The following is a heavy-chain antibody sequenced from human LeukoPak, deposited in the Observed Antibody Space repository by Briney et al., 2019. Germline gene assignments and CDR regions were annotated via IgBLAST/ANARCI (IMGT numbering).Heavy chain of an antibody. CDR1: GFTLNSYW. J-gene: IGHJ1*01. D-gene: IGHD3-22*01. CDR3: ARAPSEIGGYYPEYFRH. Sequence: PGGSLRLSCAASGFTLNSYWMNWVRQAPGKGLVWVSRIKSDGRTNYADSVKGRFTISRDNAKNTVSLQMNSLRAEDTGVYYCARAPSEIGGYYPEYFRHWGQGALVIVSS. V-gene: IGHV3-74*01. CDR2: IKSDGRT.